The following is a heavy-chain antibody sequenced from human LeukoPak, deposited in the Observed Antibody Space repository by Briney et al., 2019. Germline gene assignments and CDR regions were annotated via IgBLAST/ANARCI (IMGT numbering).Heavy chain of an antibody. V-gene: IGHV4-59*12. CDR1: GGSISSYY. Sequence: TSETLSLTCTVSGGSISSYYWSWIRQPPGKGLEWIGYIYYSGSTNYNPSLKSRVTISVDTSKNQFSLKLSSVTAADTAVYYCARLSTMIVVVSTKFYYYYYMDVWGKGTTVTISS. J-gene: IGHJ6*03. CDR3: ARLSTMIVVVSTKFYYYYYMDV. CDR2: IYYSGST. D-gene: IGHD3-22*01.